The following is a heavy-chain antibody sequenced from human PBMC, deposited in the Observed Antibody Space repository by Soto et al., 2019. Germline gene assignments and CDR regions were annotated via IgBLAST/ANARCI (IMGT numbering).Heavy chain of an antibody. CDR3: ARGVGPIVVVPADYFDY. D-gene: IGHD2-2*01. V-gene: IGHV4-31*03. CDR2: IYYSGST. J-gene: IGHJ4*02. Sequence: QVQLQESGPGLVKPSQTLSLTCTVSGGSISSGGYYWSWIRQHPGKGLEWIGYIYYSGSTYYNPSLKSRVTISVDTSKNQSSLKLSSVTAADTAVYYCARGVGPIVVVPADYFDYWGQGTLVTVSS. CDR1: GGSISSGGYY.